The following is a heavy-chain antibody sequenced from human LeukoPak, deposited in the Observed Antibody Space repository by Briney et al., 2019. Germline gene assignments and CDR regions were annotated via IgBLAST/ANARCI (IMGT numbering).Heavy chain of an antibody. V-gene: IGHV1-46*01. Sequence: GASVKVSCKASGYTFTSYGISRVRQAPGQGLEWMGIINPSGGSTSYAQKFQGRVTMTRDMSTSTVYMELSSLRSEDTAVYYCARDFHSGYGLQHWGQGTLVTVSS. CDR2: INPSGGST. CDR1: GYTFTSYG. J-gene: IGHJ1*01. D-gene: IGHD3-22*01. CDR3: ARDFHSGYGLQH.